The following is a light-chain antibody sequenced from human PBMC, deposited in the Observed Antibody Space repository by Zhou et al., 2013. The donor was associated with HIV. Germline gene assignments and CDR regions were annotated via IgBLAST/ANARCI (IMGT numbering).Light chain of an antibody. CDR1: QSVSAW. CDR3: QHYNTDSPWT. Sequence: DIQMTQSPSTLSASVGDRVTITCRASQSVSAWLAWYQQKPGKAPKLLIYAASTLRSGVPSRFSGSGSGTEFTLTISSLQPDDFATYYCQHYNTDSPWTFGQGTQVEIK. J-gene: IGKJ1*01. V-gene: IGKV1-5*01. CDR2: AAS.